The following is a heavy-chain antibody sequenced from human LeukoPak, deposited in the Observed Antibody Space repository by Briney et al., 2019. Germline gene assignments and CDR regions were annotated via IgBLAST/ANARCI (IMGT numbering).Heavy chain of an antibody. CDR3: ARDQKGFDY. Sequence: GGSLRLSCAAAGFTFNNYAMSWVRQAPGKGLEWVSVIYSGGSTYYADSVKGRFTISRDNSKNTLYLQMNSLRAEDTAVYYCARDQKGFDYWGQGTLVTVSS. CDR1: GFTFNNYA. J-gene: IGHJ4*02. V-gene: IGHV3-53*01. CDR2: IYSGGST.